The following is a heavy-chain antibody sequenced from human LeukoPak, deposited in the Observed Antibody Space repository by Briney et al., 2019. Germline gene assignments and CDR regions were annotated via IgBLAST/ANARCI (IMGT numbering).Heavy chain of an antibody. J-gene: IGHJ3*02. V-gene: IGHV3-23*01. CDR1: GFTFSSYS. CDR3: AKVGSSGYYGAFDI. D-gene: IGHD3-22*01. CDR2: ISGSGGST. Sequence: GGSLRLSCAASGFTFSSYSMNWVRQAPGKGLEWVSAISGSGGSTYYADSVKGRFTISRDNSKNTLYLQMNSLRAEDTAVYYCAKVGSSGYYGAFDIWGQGTMVTVSS.